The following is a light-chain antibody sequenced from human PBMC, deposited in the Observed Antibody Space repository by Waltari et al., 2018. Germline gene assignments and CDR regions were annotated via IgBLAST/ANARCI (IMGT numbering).Light chain of an antibody. CDR3: SSFTTSRTVV. V-gene: IGLV2-14*01. CDR1: TSDVGAYHY. CDR2: DVT. Sequence: QSALTQPASVSGSPGPSLTISCTGTTSDVGAYHYVSLLQQHPGTAPKLMIYDVTKRPSGVSSRFSASKSGNTASLTISGLQAEDEADYYCSSFTTSRTVVFGGGTKLTVL. J-gene: IGLJ2*01.